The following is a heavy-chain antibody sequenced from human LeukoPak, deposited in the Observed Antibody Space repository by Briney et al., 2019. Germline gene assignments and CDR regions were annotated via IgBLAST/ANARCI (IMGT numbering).Heavy chain of an antibody. CDR1: GYSFASYW. CDR2: IYPGDSDT. D-gene: IGHD6-13*01. CDR3: ARHPGYSSPPGDY. Sequence: GESLKISCKGSGYSFASYWIGWVRQMPGKGLEWMGIIYPGDSDTRYSPSFQGQVTISADNSISTAYLQWSSLKASDTAMYYCARHPGYSSPPGDYWGQGTLVTVSS. J-gene: IGHJ4*02. V-gene: IGHV5-51*01.